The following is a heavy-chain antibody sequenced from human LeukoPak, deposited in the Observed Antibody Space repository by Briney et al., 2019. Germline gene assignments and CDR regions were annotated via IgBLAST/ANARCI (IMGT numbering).Heavy chain of an antibody. CDR3: ARDSAGSGWVY. CDR2: IKVDGIEK. CDR1: GFIFSDYR. J-gene: IGHJ4*02. Sequence: GGSLRPSCVASGFIFSDYRMRWFRQAPGKGPECVANIKVDGIEKYYADSVKGRFTISRDNAKNSLYLQMNSLRAEDTAVYYCARDSAGSGWVYWGQGTLVTVSS. V-gene: IGHV3-7*04. D-gene: IGHD6-19*01.